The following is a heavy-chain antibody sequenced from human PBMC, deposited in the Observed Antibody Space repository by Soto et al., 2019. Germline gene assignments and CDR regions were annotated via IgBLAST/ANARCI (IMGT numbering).Heavy chain of an antibody. Sequence: ASVKVSCKASGYTLTNYDMHWVRQAPGQGLEWMGIFNPRGGGTSLAQKFQGRVTMTWDTSTTTVYMEVSSLRSEDTAVYYCARGVTAVELPYDYWGQGTLVTVSS. CDR1: GYTLTNYD. V-gene: IGHV1-46*01. D-gene: IGHD1-7*01. CDR2: FNPRGGGT. J-gene: IGHJ4*02. CDR3: ARGVTAVELPYDY.